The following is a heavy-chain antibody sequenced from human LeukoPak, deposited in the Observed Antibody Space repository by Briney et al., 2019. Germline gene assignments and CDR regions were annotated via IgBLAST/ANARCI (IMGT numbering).Heavy chain of an antibody. CDR1: GFTFSSYS. D-gene: IGHD3-9*01. J-gene: IGHJ3*02. CDR3: ARDHYDILTGSGDAFDI. CDR2: ISSSSSYI. Sequence: GGSLRLSCAASGFTFSSYSMNWVRQAPGKGLEWVSSISSSSSYIYYADSVKGRFTISRDNAKNSLHLQMNSLRAEDTAVYYCARDHYDILTGSGDAFDIWGQGTMVTVSS. V-gene: IGHV3-21*01.